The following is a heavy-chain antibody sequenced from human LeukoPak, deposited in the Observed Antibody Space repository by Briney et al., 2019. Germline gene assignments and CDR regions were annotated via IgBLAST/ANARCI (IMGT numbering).Heavy chain of an antibody. V-gene: IGHV3-23*01. CDR2: ISANGGTT. D-gene: IGHD6-19*01. J-gene: IGHJ4*02. CDR1: GSSFSSYA. CDR3: ATISVASGVHY. Sequence: PGGSLRLSCAASGSSFSSYAMAWVRQAPGKGLEWVSTISANGGTTYYADSVKGRFTISRDNSKNTLYVQMSSLGADDTAVYYCATISVASGVHYWGQGTLVTVSS.